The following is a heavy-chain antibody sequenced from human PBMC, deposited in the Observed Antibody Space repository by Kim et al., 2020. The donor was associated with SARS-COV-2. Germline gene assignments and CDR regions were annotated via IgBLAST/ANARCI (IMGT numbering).Heavy chain of an antibody. CDR2: INHSGST. CDR1: GGSFSGYY. CDR3: ARVLVRGVIINPYYYGMDV. Sequence: SETLSLTCAVYGGSFSGYYWSWIRQPPGKGLEWIGEINHSGSTNYNPSLKSRVTISVDTSKNQFSLKLSSVTAADTAVYYCARVLVRGVIINPYYYGMDVWGQGTTVTVSS. V-gene: IGHV4-34*01. J-gene: IGHJ6*02. D-gene: IGHD3-10*01.